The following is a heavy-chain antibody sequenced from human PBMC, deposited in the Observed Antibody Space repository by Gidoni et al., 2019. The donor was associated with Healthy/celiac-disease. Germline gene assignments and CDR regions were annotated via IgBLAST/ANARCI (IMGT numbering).Heavy chain of an antibody. V-gene: IGHV4-59*01. CDR3: AREDSRSWDEGSSDAFDI. J-gene: IGHJ3*02. Sequence: QVQLQESGTGLVKPSEPLSLTCTVSGGSISRYYWSWIRQPPGKGLEWMGYIYSSGSTNYNPCLKSGVTISVDTSKNQFSRKLSSVNAADTAVYYCAREDSRSWDEGSSDAFDIWGQGTMVTVSS. CDR1: GGSISRYY. CDR2: IYSSGST. D-gene: IGHD6-13*01.